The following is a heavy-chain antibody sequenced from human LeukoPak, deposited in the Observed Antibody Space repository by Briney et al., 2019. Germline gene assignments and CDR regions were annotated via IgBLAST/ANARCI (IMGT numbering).Heavy chain of an antibody. J-gene: IGHJ4*02. CDR1: GFTFSSYD. Sequence: GGSLRLSCAASGFTFSSYDMHWVRQAAGTGLEWVSAIGTAGDTYYPGSVRGRFTISRENAKDSLYLQMNSLRAGDTAVYYCARGSGQNFDYWGQGTLVTVSS. D-gene: IGHD3-10*01. V-gene: IGHV3-13*04. CDR3: ARGSGQNFDY. CDR2: IGTAGDT.